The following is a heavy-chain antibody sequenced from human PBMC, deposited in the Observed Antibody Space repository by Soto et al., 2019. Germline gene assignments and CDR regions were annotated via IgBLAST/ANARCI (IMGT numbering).Heavy chain of an antibody. CDR2: ISGYNGNT. Sequence: QVQLVQSGAEMKQLGASVKVSCKTSGYAFSGYRLSWVRQGPGQGLEWMGWISGYNGNTDYAQKFQGRVTMTTDTSTSTAYMELRSLRSDDTAVYYCARDLGPPNWFDSWGQGTLVTVSS. CDR1: GYAFSGYR. V-gene: IGHV1-18*01. D-gene: IGHD2-8*01. CDR3: ARDLGPPNWFDS. J-gene: IGHJ5*01.